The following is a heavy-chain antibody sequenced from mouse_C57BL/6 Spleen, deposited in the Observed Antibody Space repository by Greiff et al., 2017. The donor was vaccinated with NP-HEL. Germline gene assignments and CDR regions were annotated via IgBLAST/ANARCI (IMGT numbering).Heavy chain of an antibody. D-gene: IGHD3-2*02. CDR2: INPGSGGT. CDR3: ARPVDSSGYDYAMDY. V-gene: IGHV1-54*01. Sequence: QVQLQQSGAELVRPGTSVKVSCKASGYAFTNYLIEWVKQRPGQGLEWIGVINPGSGGTNYNEKFKGKATLTADKSSSTAYMQLSSLTSEDSAVYFCARPVDSSGYDYAMDYWGQGTSVTVSS. CDR1: GYAFTNYL. J-gene: IGHJ4*01.